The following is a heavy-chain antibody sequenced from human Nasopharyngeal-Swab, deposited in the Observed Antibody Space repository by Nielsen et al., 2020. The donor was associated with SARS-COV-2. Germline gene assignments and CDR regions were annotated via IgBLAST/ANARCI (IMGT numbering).Heavy chain of an antibody. V-gene: IGHV3-73*01. CDR3: TRCGGGCYSGRDY. Sequence: GESLKISCAASGFTFSDSAIHWVRQASGEALEWVARILIKGNNYATAYSASVKGRFIIFRDDPTNTAYLQMNSLKTEDTVMYYCTRCGGGCYSGRDYWGQGTLVTVSS. D-gene: IGHD2-15*01. J-gene: IGHJ4*02. CDR1: GFTFSDSA. CDR2: ILIKGNNYAT.